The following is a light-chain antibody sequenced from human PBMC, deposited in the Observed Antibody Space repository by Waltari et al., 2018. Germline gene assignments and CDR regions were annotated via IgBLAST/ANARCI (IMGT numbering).Light chain of an antibody. V-gene: IGLV2-14*03. Sequence: QSALTQPASVSGSPGQSITISCTGTSSDVGGYNYVSWYQQHPGKAPKLMIYDVNTRPSGVSNRFSGSKSGNTASRTISGLQAEDEAYYFCSSYTSSSTLVFGGGTKLTVL. CDR2: DVN. CDR3: SSYTSSSTLV. CDR1: SSDVGGYNY. J-gene: IGLJ2*01.